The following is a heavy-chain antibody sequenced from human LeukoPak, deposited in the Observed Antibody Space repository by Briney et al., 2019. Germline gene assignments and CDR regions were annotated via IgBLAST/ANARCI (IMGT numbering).Heavy chain of an antibody. Sequence: GGSLRLSCAASGFTFSSYAMSGVRQAPGKGLEWVSAISGSGGSTYYADSVKGRFTISRDNSKTTLYLQMNSLRAEDTAVYYCAKGYYGSGSYCGFDYWGQGTLVTVSS. CDR3: AKGYYGSGSYCGFDY. D-gene: IGHD3-10*01. J-gene: IGHJ4*02. CDR1: GFTFSSYA. CDR2: ISGSGGST. V-gene: IGHV3-23*01.